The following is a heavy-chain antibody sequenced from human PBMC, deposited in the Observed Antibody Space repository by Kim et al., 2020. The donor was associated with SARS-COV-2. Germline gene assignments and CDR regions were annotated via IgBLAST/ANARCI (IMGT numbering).Heavy chain of an antibody. J-gene: IGHJ4*02. CDR2: IWDDGSDK. CDR3: SRDLLGDCCFGY. D-gene: IGHD2-21*02. Sequence: GGSLRLSCAASGFTFSCYSMHWVRQAPGKGLEWVAVIWDDGSDKYYADSVEGRFTISRDNSKNTLHLQMNSLRAEDTAVYYCSRDLLGDCCFGYWGQG. CDR1: GFTFSCYS. V-gene: IGHV3-33*08.